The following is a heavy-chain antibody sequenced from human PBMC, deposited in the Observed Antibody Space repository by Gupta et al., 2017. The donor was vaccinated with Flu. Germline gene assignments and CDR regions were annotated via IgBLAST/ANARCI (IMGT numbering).Heavy chain of an antibody. V-gene: IGHV3-21*01. CDR2: ISSSSSYI. J-gene: IGHJ3*02. Sequence: EVRLVPPGGGLVKPGVSLGLSCPPSGFTVRHSYMSLDRQVHGKGLDWVSSISSSSSYIYHADSVNGRFTISRDNANNSLYLQLHSLRAEDTAVYYCARHFSDRDAFDIWCPGTMVTVSS. CDR1: GFTVRHSY. CDR3: ARHFSDRDAFDI.